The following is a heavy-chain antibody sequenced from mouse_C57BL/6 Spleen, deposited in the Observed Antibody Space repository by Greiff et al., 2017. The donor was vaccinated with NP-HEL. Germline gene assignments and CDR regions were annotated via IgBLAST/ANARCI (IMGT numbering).Heavy chain of an antibody. V-gene: IGHV1-15*01. J-gene: IGHJ1*03. D-gene: IGHD2-3*01. CDR3: TRWLLHWYFDV. CDR2: IDPETGGT. CDR1: GYTFTDYE. Sequence: VQGVESGAELVRPGASVTLSCKASGYTFTDYEMHWVKQTPVHGLEWIGAIDPETGGTAYNQKFKGKAILTADKSSRTAYMELRSLTSEDSAVYYCTRWLLHWYFDVWGTGTTVTVSS.